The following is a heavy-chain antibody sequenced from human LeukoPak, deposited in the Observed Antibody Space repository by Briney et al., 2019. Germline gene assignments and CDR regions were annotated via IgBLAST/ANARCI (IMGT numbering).Heavy chain of an antibody. D-gene: IGHD3-10*01. Sequence: PGRSLRLSRAASEFTFSSYGMHWVRQAPGKGLEWVAVISYDGGNKYYADSVKGRFTISRDNSKNTLYLQMNSLRAEDTAVYYYAKSDYYGSGSYYPNHFDYWGQGTLVTVSS. CDR2: ISYDGGNK. J-gene: IGHJ4*02. CDR3: AKSDYYGSGSYYPNHFDY. CDR1: EFTFSSYG. V-gene: IGHV3-30*18.